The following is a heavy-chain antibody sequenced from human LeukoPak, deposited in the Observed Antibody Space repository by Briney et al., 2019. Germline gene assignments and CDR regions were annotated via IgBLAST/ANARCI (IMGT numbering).Heavy chain of an antibody. CDR2: IYYSGST. CDR1: AYSISSNNW. J-gene: IGHJ4*02. CDR3: ARFCVGTSCYPYYFDY. D-gene: IGHD2-2*01. V-gene: IGHV4-28*01. Sequence: SDTLSLTCAVSAYSISSNNWWAWSRQPPGRGLEWIGYIYYSGSTYYNPSLKSRVTMSVDTSKNQFSLKLSSVTAVDTAVYYCARFCVGTSCYPYYFDYWGQGTLVTVSS.